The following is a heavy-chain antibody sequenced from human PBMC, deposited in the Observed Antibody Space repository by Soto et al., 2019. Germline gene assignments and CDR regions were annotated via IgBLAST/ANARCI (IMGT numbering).Heavy chain of an antibody. Sequence: ASVEVSCKASGYTFTGYYMHWVRQAPGQGLEWMGWINPNSGGTNYAQKFQGWVTMTRDTSISTAYMELSRLRSDDTAVYYCARSEYYDFWSGYFSGYYYYYGMDVWGQGTTVTVSS. CDR1: GYTFTGYY. J-gene: IGHJ6*02. CDR3: ARSEYYDFWSGYFSGYYYYYGMDV. D-gene: IGHD3-3*01. CDR2: INPNSGGT. V-gene: IGHV1-2*04.